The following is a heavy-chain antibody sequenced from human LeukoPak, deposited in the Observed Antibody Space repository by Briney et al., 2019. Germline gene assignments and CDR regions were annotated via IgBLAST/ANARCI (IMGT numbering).Heavy chain of an antibody. CDR2: IGSGGIDT. J-gene: IGHJ4*02. CDR1: GFTFSNSP. CDR3: ARKSSGLNPFDY. V-gene: IGHV3-23*01. Sequence: GGSLRLSCAASGFTFSNSPMSWVRQAPGKGLEWVSGIGSGGIDTPYADSVKGRFTISRDNSKNMLYLQMNSLRAEDTAVYYCARKSSGLNPFDYWGQGTLVTVSS. D-gene: IGHD1-14*01.